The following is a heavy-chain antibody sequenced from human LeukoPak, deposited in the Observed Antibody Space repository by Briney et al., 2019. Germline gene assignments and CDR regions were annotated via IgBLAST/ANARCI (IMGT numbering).Heavy chain of an antibody. CDR2: IKQDGSEK. J-gene: IGHJ4*02. Sequence: PGGSLRLSCVASGFTFSSYWMSWVRQAPGKGLEWVANIKQDGSEKYYVDSVKGRFTISRDNAKNSLYLQMNSLRAEDTAVYYCARALRYCTNGVCYTGDYWGQGTLVTVSS. CDR3: ARALRYCTNGVCYTGDY. CDR1: GFTFSSYW. D-gene: IGHD2-8*01. V-gene: IGHV3-7*01.